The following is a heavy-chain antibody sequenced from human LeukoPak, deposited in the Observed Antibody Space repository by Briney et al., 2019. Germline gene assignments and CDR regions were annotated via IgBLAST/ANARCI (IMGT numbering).Heavy chain of an antibody. CDR3: ATFEGYYYGSGRYYTPGY. Sequence: ASVKVSCKVSGYTLTELSMHWVRQAPGKGLEWMGGFDPEDGETIYAQKFQGRVTMTEDTSTDTAYMELSSLRSEDTAVYYCATFEGYYYGSGRYYTPGYWGQGTLVTVSS. CDR1: GYTLTELS. D-gene: IGHD3-10*01. V-gene: IGHV1-24*01. J-gene: IGHJ4*02. CDR2: FDPEDGET.